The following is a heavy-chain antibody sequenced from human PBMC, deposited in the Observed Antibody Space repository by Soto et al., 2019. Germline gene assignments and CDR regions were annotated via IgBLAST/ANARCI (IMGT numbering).Heavy chain of an antibody. V-gene: IGHV1-69*13. CDR1: GGTFSSYA. CDR2: IIPIFGTA. Sequence: SVKVSCKASGGTFSSYAISWVRQAPRQGLEWMGGIIPIFGTANYAQKFQGRVTITADESTSTAYMELSSLRSEDTAVYYCARDQDSGSYPTTRVYYYYGMDVWGQGTTVTVSS. J-gene: IGHJ6*02. CDR3: ARDQDSGSYPTTRVYYYYGMDV. D-gene: IGHD1-26*01.